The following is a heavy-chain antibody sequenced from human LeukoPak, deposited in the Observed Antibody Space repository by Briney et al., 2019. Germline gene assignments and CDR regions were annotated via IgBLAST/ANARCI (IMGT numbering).Heavy chain of an antibody. CDR2: IYPGDSDT. Sequence: GESLKISCKVSGYSFTTYWIGWVRQMPGRGLEWMGIIYPGDSDTKYSPSFQGQVTISADKPISTAYLQWSSLKASDTAMYYCARHHPDDYGDYPDYWGQGTLVTVSS. V-gene: IGHV5-51*01. J-gene: IGHJ4*02. CDR3: ARHHPDDYGDYPDY. CDR1: GYSFTTYW. D-gene: IGHD4-17*01.